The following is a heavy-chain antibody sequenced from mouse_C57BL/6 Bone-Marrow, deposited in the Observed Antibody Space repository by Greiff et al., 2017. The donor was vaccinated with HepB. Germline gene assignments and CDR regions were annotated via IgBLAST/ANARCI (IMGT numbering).Heavy chain of an antibody. V-gene: IGHV1-55*01. J-gene: IGHJ3*01. CDR2: IYPGSGST. CDR1: GYTFTSYW. Sequence: QVQLQQPGAELVKPGASVKMSCKASGYTFTSYWITWVKQRPGQGLEWIGDIYPGSGSTNYNEKFKSKATLTVDTSSSTAYMQLSSLTSEDSAVYYGARIYYGYDGASWFAYWGQGTLVTVSA. CDR3: ARIYYGYDGASWFAY. D-gene: IGHD2-2*01.